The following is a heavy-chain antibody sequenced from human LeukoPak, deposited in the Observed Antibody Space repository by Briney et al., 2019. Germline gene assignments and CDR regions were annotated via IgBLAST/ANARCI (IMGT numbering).Heavy chain of an antibody. CDR2: IIPIFGTA. CDR1: GGTFSSYA. J-gene: IGHJ6*02. Sequence: SVKVSCKASGGTFSSYAISWVRQAPGQGLEWMGGIIPIFGTANYAQKFQGRVTITADESTSTAYMELSSLRSEDTAVYYCARSTTVTEVYYYYGMDVWGQGTTVTVSS. V-gene: IGHV1-69*13. D-gene: IGHD4-17*01. CDR3: ARSTTVTEVYYYYGMDV.